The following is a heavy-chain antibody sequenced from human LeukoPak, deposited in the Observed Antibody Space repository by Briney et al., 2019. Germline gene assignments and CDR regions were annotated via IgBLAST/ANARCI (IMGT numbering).Heavy chain of an antibody. CDR1: GYTFTTYY. CDR3: ARDSGSSSIDY. Sequence: GASVKVSCKATGYTFTTYYMHWVRQAPGQGLEWMGIIHPSGGSTSNAQKFQGRVTMTRDTSTSTDYMELSSLRSEDTAVYYCARDSGSSSIDYWGQGTLVTVPS. J-gene: IGHJ4*02. CDR2: IHPSGGST. D-gene: IGHD6-6*01. V-gene: IGHV1-46*01.